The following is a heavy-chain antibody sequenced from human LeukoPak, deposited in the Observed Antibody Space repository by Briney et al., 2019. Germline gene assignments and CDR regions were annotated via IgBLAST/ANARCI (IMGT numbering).Heavy chain of an antibody. CDR2: IYHSGST. Sequence: SETLPLTCTVSGYSISSGYYWGWIRQPPGKGLEWIGSIYHSGSTYYNPSLKSRVTISVDTSKNQFSLKLSSVTAADTAVYYCASSSGSYYLLFDYWGQGTLVTVSS. V-gene: IGHV4-38-2*02. CDR1: GYSISSGYY. J-gene: IGHJ4*02. D-gene: IGHD3-10*01. CDR3: ASSSGSYYLLFDY.